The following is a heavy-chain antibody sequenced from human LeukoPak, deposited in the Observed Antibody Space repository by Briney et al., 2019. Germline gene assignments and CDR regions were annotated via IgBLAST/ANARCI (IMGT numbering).Heavy chain of an antibody. CDR2: INSDVRIT. D-gene: IGHD4-23*01. CDR1: GFTFSTAW. Sequence: PGGSLRLSCAASGFTFSTAWVHWVRQAPGKGLVWVSRINSDVRITNYADSAKGRFTISRDNAKNTPYLQMNSLTAEETAVYYCARGGNYYFDYWGQGTLVTVSS. V-gene: IGHV3-74*01. CDR3: ARGGNYYFDY. J-gene: IGHJ4*02.